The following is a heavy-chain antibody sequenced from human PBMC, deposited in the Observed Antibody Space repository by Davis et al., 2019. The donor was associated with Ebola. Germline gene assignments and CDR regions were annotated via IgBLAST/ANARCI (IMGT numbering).Heavy chain of an antibody. V-gene: IGHV3-30*03. CDR3: ATSGSYAY. J-gene: IGHJ4*02. Sequence: GESLKISCAASGFTFSSYGMHWVRQAPGKGLEWVAVISYDGSNKYYADSVKGRFTISRDNSKNTLYLQMNSLRDEDTAVYYCATSGSYAYWGQGTLVTVSS. CDR1: GFTFSSYG. CDR2: ISYDGSNK. D-gene: IGHD1-26*01.